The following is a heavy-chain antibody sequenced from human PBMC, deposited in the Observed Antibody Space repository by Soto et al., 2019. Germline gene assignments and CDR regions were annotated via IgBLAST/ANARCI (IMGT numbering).Heavy chain of an antibody. Sequence: SEALSLTCAVYGGSFSGYYWSWILQPPWKGLEWIGEINHSGSTNYNPSLKSRVTISVDTSKNQFSLKLSSVTAADTAVYYCARGRTHHTVTYYYYYGMDFWGQGTTVTVSS. CDR1: GGSFSGYY. CDR3: ARGRTHHTVTYYYYYGMDF. J-gene: IGHJ6*02. CDR2: INHSGST. D-gene: IGHD4-17*01. V-gene: IGHV4-34*01.